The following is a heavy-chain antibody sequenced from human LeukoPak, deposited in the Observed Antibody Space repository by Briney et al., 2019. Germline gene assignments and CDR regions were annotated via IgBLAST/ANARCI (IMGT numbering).Heavy chain of an antibody. CDR1: GGSISSYY. D-gene: IGHD3-22*01. CDR2: IYTSRST. CDR3: ARLYYDSSGSWFDP. J-gene: IGHJ5*02. Sequence: SETLSLTCTVSGGSISSYYWSWIRQPPGKGLEWIGYIYTSRSTNYNPSLKSRVTISVDTSKNQFSLKLSSVTAADTAVYYCARLYYDSSGSWFDPWGQGTLVTVSS. V-gene: IGHV4-4*09.